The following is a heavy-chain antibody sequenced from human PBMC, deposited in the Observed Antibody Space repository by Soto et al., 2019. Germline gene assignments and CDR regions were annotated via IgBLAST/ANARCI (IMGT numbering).Heavy chain of an antibody. Sequence: QVQLQESGPGLVKPSQTLSLTCSVSGGSINSDPYYWSWIRQHPGKGLEWIGYISSSGSTYYTPSLKSRLTISIDTSKNQFSLKLSSVTAADTAVYYCAKYLSNWVQPWGQGTLVTVSS. D-gene: IGHD2-2*02. CDR1: GGSINSDPYY. CDR2: ISSSGST. J-gene: IGHJ5*02. CDR3: AKYLSNWVQP. V-gene: IGHV4-31*03.